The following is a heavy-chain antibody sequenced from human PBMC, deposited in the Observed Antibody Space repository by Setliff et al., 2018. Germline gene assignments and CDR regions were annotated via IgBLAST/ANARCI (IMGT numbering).Heavy chain of an antibody. J-gene: IGHJ3*02. D-gene: IGHD3-3*01. CDR1: GGSFSGYY. Sequence: SETLSLTCAVYGGSFSGYYWSWIRQPPGKGLEWIGEINHSGSTNYNPSLKSRVTIALDTSKNQFSLKLSPVTAADTAVYYCVRSGYYDFWSGFLNDAFDIWGQGTMVTVSS. CDR2: INHSGST. CDR3: VRSGYYDFWSGFLNDAFDI. V-gene: IGHV4-34*01.